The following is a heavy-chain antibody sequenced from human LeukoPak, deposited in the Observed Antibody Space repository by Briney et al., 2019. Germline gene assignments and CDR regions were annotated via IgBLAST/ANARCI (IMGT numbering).Heavy chain of an antibody. CDR2: ISSSGGTI. Sequence: PGGSLRLSCAASGFTFSGYEMNWVRQAPGKGLEWVSYISSSGGTIYYTDSVKGRFTISRDNAKNSLYLQMNSLRAEDTAVYYCARPPSITNPYYGMDVWGQGTTVIVSS. J-gene: IGHJ6*02. CDR3: ARPPSITNPYYGMDV. V-gene: IGHV3-48*03. D-gene: IGHD3-3*01. CDR1: GFTFSGYE.